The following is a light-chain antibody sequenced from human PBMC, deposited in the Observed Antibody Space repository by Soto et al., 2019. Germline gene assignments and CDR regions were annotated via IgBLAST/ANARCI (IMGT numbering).Light chain of an antibody. J-gene: IGKJ4*01. CDR2: KAS. Sequence: DIQMTQSPSTLSASVGDRVTITCRASQSIHSWLAWYQQKPGKAPKLLIYKASSLESGVPSRFSGSGSGTEFTLTISSLQSDDSATYYCQQYNTYVTFGGGTKVEIK. CDR3: QQYNTYVT. CDR1: QSIHSW. V-gene: IGKV1-5*03.